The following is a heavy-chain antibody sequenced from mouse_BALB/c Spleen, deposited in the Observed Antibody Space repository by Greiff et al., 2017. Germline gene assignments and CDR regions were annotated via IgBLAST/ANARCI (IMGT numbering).Heavy chain of an antibody. CDR3: ARHRGDGDYYAMDY. J-gene: IGHJ4*01. Sequence: EVQLVESGGGLVQPGGSLKLSCAASGFTFSSYTMSWVRQTPEKRLEWVAYISSGGGSTYYPDTVKGRFTISRDNAKNTLYLQMSSLKSEDTAMYYCARHRGDGDYYAMDYWGQGTSVTVSS. D-gene: IGHD3-1*01. V-gene: IGHV5-12-1*01. CDR1: GFTFSSYT. CDR2: ISSGGGST.